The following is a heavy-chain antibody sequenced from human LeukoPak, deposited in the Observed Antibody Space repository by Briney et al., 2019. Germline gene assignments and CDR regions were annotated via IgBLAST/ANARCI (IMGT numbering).Heavy chain of an antibody. J-gene: IGHJ4*02. CDR3: ARAGQWLLLYYFDY. V-gene: IGHV1-2*02. CDR2: INPNIGGT. Sequence: ASVKVSCKASGYTFTGHYIHWVRQAPGQGLEWMGWINPNIGGTNYAQKFQGRVTMTSDTSISTAYMELSRLRSDDTAVYYCARAGQWLLLYYFDYWGQGTLVTVSS. D-gene: IGHD6-19*01. CDR1: GYTFTGHY.